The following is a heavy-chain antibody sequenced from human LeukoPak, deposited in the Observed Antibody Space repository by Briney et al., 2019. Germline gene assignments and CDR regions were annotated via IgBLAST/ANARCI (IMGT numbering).Heavy chain of an antibody. J-gene: IGHJ4*02. CDR3: ARDSSGYQ. D-gene: IGHD3-22*01. V-gene: IGHV3-7*01. CDR2: IKADGSEK. CDR1: GFTFSTYW. Sequence: GGSLRLSCAASGFTFSTYWMSWVRQAPGKGLEWVANIKADGSEKYSGDSVKGRFTISRDNAKNSLYLQMNSLRAEDTAVYYCARDSSGYQWGQGTLVTVSS.